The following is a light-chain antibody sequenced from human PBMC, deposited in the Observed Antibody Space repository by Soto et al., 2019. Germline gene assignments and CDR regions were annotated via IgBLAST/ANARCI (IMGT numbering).Light chain of an antibody. CDR3: QQYNSYSSGT. V-gene: IGKV1-5*03. CDR2: KAS. J-gene: IGKJ1*01. CDR1: QSIDSW. Sequence: DIQMTQSPSTLSASVGARVTITCRASQSIDSWLAWYQQKPGKAPNLLIYKASSLESGVPSRFSGSGSGTEFTLTISSLQPDDFATYYCQQYNSYSSGTFGQGTKVDIK.